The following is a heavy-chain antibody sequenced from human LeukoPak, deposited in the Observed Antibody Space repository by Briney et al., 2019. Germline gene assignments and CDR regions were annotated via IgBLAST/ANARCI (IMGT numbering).Heavy chain of an antibody. CDR2: INPNSGGT. CDR3: ARPQGTTRSHDAFDI. J-gene: IGHJ3*02. Sequence: ASVKVSCKASGYTFTGYYMHWVRQAPGQGLEWMGWINPNSGGTNYAQKFQGRVTMTRDTSISTAYMELSRLRSDDTAVYYCARPQGTTRSHDAFDIWGQGTMVTVSS. V-gene: IGHV1-2*02. D-gene: IGHD4-17*01. CDR1: GYTFTGYY.